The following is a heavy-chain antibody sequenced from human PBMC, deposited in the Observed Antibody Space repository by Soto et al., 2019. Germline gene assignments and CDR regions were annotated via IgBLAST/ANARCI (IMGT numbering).Heavy chain of an antibody. Sequence: SEPLSLTCTVSGGSISRYYWTWIRQPSGKGLEWIGRIYTSGSTNYNPSLKSRVTLSVDTSKNQFSLKLISVTAADTAVYYCARDLKFGQAAYWGQGSQVIVCS. J-gene: IGHJ4*02. CDR1: GGSISRYY. V-gene: IGHV4-4*07. CDR3: ARDLKFGQAAY. CDR2: IYTSGST. D-gene: IGHD2-15*01.